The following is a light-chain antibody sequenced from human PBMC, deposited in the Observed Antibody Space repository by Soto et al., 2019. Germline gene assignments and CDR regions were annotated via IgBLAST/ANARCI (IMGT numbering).Light chain of an antibody. V-gene: IGKV3-11*01. CDR2: DAS. CDR1: QSVSSN. Sequence: EIVMTQSPATLSVSPGERATLSFRASQSVSSNLAWYQQKPGQAPRLLIYDASNRATGIPARFSGSGSGTDFTLTISSLEPEDFAVYYCQQRSNWPPGSTFGQGTRLEIK. CDR3: QQRSNWPPGST. J-gene: IGKJ5*01.